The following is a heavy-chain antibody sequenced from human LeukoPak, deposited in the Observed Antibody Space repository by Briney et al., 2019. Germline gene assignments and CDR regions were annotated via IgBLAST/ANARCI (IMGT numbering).Heavy chain of an antibody. CDR3: ARDVHCSSTSCYILAYFDP. CDR2: IYTSGST. CDR1: GGSISSYY. Sequence: PSETPSLTCTVSGGSISSYYWGWIRQPAGKGLEWIGRIYTSGSTNYNPSLKSRVTMSVDTSRNQFSLKLSSVTAADTAVYYCARDVHCSSTSCYILAYFDPWGQGALVTVSS. J-gene: IGHJ5*02. V-gene: IGHV4-4*07. D-gene: IGHD2-2*02.